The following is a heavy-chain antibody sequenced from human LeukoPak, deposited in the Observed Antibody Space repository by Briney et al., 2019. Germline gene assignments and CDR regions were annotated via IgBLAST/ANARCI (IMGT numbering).Heavy chain of an antibody. J-gene: IGHJ3*02. Sequence: GGSLRLSCAASGFTFSSYGMHWVRQAPGKGLEWVAVIWYDGSNKYYADSVKGRFTISRDNSKNTLYLQMNSLRAEDTAVYYCARDTNYYDRSGYYYDAFDIWGQGTMVTVSS. CDR1: GFTFSSYG. V-gene: IGHV3-33*01. CDR2: IWYDGSNK. D-gene: IGHD3-22*01. CDR3: ARDTNYYDRSGYYYDAFDI.